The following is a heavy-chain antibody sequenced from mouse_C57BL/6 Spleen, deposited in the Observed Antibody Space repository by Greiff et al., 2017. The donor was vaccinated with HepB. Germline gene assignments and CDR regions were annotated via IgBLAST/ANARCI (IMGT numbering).Heavy chain of an antibody. Sequence: EVMLVESGGGLVKPGGSLKLSCAASGFTFSDYGMHWVRQAPEKGLEWVAYISSGSSTIYYADTVKGRFTISRDNAKNTLFLQMTSLRSEDTAMYYCARKNYGSRSNLDYWGQGTTLTVSS. CDR2: ISSGSSTI. D-gene: IGHD1-1*01. CDR3: ARKNYGSRSNLDY. J-gene: IGHJ2*01. V-gene: IGHV5-17*01. CDR1: GFTFSDYG.